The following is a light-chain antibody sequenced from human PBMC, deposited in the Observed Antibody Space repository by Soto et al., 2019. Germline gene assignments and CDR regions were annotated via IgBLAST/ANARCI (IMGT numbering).Light chain of an antibody. CDR2: DAS. J-gene: IGKJ4*01. V-gene: IGKV3-11*01. CDR1: QSVSSY. CDR3: QQRADWPPLT. Sequence: EIVLTQSPATLSLSPGERATLSCRASQSVSSYLAWYQHKPGQAPRLLIYDASNRATGIPARFSGSGSGTDFTLTISCLEPEDFAVYYCQQRADWPPLTFGGGTKVEIK.